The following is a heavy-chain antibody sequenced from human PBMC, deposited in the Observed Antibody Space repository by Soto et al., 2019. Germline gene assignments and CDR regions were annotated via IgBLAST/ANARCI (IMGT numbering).Heavy chain of an antibody. V-gene: IGHV3-23*01. D-gene: IGHD4-17*01. CDR1: GFTFSSYA. Sequence: EVQLLESGGGLVQPGGSLRLSCAASGFTFSSYAMSWVRQAPGKGLEWVSAISGSGGSTYYADYVKGRFTISRDNSKNTLYLQMISLRAEDTAVYYCAGTDDYGDNRNFDYWVQGTMVTVSS. CDR2: ISGSGGST. J-gene: IGHJ4*02. CDR3: AGTDDYGDNRNFDY.